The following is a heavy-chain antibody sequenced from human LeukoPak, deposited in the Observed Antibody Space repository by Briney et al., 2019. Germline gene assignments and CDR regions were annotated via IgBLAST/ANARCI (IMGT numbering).Heavy chain of an antibody. V-gene: IGHV4-39*01. Sequence: KPSETLSLTCTVSGGSISSSSYYWGWIRQPPGKGLEWIGSIYYSGSTYYNPSLKSRVTISVDTSKNQFSLKLSSVTAADTAVYYCARPNYPDLVFDYWGQGTLVTVSS. CDR3: ARPNYPDLVFDY. CDR2: IYYSGST. D-gene: IGHD4/OR15-4a*01. J-gene: IGHJ4*02. CDR1: GGSISSSSYY.